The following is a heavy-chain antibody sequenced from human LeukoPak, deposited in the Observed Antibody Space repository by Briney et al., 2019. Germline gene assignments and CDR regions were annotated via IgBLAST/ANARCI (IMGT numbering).Heavy chain of an antibody. CDR2: ISHDGSNK. Sequence: RSLRLSCAASGFTFSSYGMHWVRQAPGKGLEWVAVISHDGSNKDYADSVKGRFTISRDNSKNTLYLQMNSLRAEDTAVYYCANDYSNYYSYGMDVWGQGTTVTVSS. CDR1: GFTFSSYG. D-gene: IGHD6-13*01. CDR3: ANDYSNYYSYGMDV. V-gene: IGHV3-30*18. J-gene: IGHJ6*02.